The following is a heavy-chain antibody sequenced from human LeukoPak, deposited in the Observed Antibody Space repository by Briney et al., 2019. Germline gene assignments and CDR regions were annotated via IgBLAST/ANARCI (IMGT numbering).Heavy chain of an antibody. V-gene: IGHV3-30-3*01. Sequence: GRSLRLSCAASGFTFSSYAMHWVRQAPGKGLEWVAVISYDGSNKYYADSVKGRFTISRDNSKNTLYLQMNSLRAEDTAVYYCARGGDFYAFDIWGQGTMVTVSS. J-gene: IGHJ3*02. CDR1: GFTFSSYA. CDR2: ISYDGSNK. CDR3: ARGGDFYAFDI. D-gene: IGHD3/OR15-3a*01.